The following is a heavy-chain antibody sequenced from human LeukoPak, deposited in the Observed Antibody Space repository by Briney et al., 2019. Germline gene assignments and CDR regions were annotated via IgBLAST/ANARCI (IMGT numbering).Heavy chain of an antibody. J-gene: IGHJ6*02. CDR1: GYTFTSYY. Sequence: ASVKVSCKASGYTFTSYYMHWVRQAPGQGLEWMGIINPSGGSTSYAQKFQGRVTMTGDTSTSTVYMELSSLRSEDTAVYYCARRRVRYDFWSGNLAETYYYYYGMDVWGQGTTVTVSS. V-gene: IGHV1-46*01. CDR3: ARRRVRYDFWSGNLAETYYYYYGMDV. CDR2: INPSGGST. D-gene: IGHD3-3*01.